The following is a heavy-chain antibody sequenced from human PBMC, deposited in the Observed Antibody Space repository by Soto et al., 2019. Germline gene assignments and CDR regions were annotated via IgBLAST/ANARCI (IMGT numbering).Heavy chain of an antibody. D-gene: IGHD3-22*01. Sequence: QVQLQQWGAGLLKPSETLSLTCAVYGGSGGSFSGYYWSWIRQPPGKGLEWIGEINHSGSTNYNPSLKSRDTISVDTSKTQSSLKLTSVTAADTAVYYCARHNYDSSGYYHYSYGMDVWGQGTTVTVSS. V-gene: IGHV4-34*01. J-gene: IGHJ6*02. CDR1: GGSGGSFSGYY. CDR3: ARHNYDSSGYYHYSYGMDV. CDR2: INHSGST.